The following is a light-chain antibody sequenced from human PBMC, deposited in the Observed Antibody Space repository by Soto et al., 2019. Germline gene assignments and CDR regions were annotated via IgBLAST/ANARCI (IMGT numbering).Light chain of an antibody. CDR3: QQRSNWWT. CDR1: QSVSSY. V-gene: IGKV3-11*01. J-gene: IGKJ1*01. CDR2: DAS. Sequence: EIVLTQSPATLSLSPGERATLSRRVSQSVSSYLAWYQQKPGQAPRLLIYDASNRATGIPARFSGSGSGTDFTLTINSLEFEDSAVYYCQQRSNWWTFGQGTKVDI.